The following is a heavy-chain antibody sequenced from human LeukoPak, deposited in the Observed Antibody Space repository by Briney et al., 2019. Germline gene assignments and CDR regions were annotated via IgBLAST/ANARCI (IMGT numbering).Heavy chain of an antibody. Sequence: ASVKVSCKASGYTFTSYGISWVRQAPGQGLEWMGWISAYNGNTHYAQKLQGRVTMTTDTSTSTAYMELRSLRSDDTAVYYCARAPSGSYFGVYYYYYYMDVWGKGTTVTISS. D-gene: IGHD1-26*01. CDR1: GYTFTSYG. CDR3: ARAPSGSYFGVYYYYYYMDV. V-gene: IGHV1-18*01. CDR2: ISAYNGNT. J-gene: IGHJ6*03.